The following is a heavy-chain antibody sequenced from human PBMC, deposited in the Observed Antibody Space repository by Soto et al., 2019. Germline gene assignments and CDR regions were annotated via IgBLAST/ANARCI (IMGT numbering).Heavy chain of an antibody. CDR2: IYYSGST. D-gene: IGHD3-10*01. CDR1: GGSISSSSYY. J-gene: IGHJ4*02. CDR3: ARHFPPQPGPLTGFNY. Sequence: SETLSLTCTVSGGSISSSSYYWGWIRQPPGKGLEWIGSIYYSGSTYYNPSLKSRVTISVDTSKNQFSLKLSSVTAADTAVYYCARHFPPQPGPLTGFNYWGQGTLVTVSS. V-gene: IGHV4-39*01.